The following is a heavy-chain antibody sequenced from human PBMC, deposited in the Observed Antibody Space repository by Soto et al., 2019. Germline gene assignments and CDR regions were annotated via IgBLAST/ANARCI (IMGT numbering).Heavy chain of an antibody. CDR2: ISYDGSNK. CDR3: ARDQGGLRFLEWLFTFDY. Sequence: LRLSCAASGFTFSSYAMNWVRQAPGKGLEWVAAISYDGSNKKYTDSVKGRFTISRDNSKNTLYLQMNSLRAEDTAVYYCARDQGGLRFLEWLFTFDYWGQGTLVTVSS. J-gene: IGHJ4*02. D-gene: IGHD3-3*01. CDR1: GFTFSSYA. V-gene: IGHV3-30*04.